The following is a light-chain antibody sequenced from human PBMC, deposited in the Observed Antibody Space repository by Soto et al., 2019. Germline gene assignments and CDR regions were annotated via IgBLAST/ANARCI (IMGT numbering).Light chain of an antibody. CDR3: QQYGSSTYT. CDR1: QSVSSNH. J-gene: IGKJ2*01. V-gene: IGKV3-20*01. Sequence: EIVLTQSPGSLSLSPRERATLSCRASQSVSSNHLAWYQQKPGQAPRLLIYGASRRATGIPDRFSGSGSGTDFTLTISRLEPEDFAMYYCQQYGSSTYTFGQGTMVEIK. CDR2: GAS.